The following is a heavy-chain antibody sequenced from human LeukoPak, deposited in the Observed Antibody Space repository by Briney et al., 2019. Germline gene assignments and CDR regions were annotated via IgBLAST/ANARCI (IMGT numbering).Heavy chain of an antibody. V-gene: IGHV5-51*01. CDR3: LRHFEWELLPDY. CDR2: VHPGDSDT. D-gene: IGHD1-26*01. Sequence: GESLKISCKGSGYSFTSYWIGWVRQMPGKGLEWMGIVHPGDSDTRYSPSFQGQVTISADESISTAYLQWSSLKASDTAMYYCLRHFEWELLPDYWGQGTLVTVSS. CDR1: GYSFTSYW. J-gene: IGHJ4*02.